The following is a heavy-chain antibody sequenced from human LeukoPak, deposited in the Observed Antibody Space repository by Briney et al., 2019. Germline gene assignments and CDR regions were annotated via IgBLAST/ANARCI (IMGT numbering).Heavy chain of an antibody. V-gene: IGHV3-23*01. Sequence: PGGSLRLSCAVSGFTFSSYAMSWVRQAPGKGLEWVSAISGSGGSTYYADSVKGRFTISRDNSKNTLYLQMNSLRAEDTAVYYCAKDGVYLGIAYFDYWGQGTLVTVSS. CDR1: GFTFSSYA. D-gene: IGHD6-13*01. CDR2: ISGSGGST. J-gene: IGHJ4*02. CDR3: AKDGVYLGIAYFDY.